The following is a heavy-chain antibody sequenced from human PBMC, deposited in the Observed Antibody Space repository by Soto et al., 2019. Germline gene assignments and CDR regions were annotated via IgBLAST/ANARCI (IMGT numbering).Heavy chain of an antibody. CDR3: ARRPGPSIAARQYYFDY. V-gene: IGHV4-34*01. D-gene: IGHD6-6*01. CDR1: GGSFSGYY. J-gene: IGHJ4*02. CDR2: INHSGST. Sequence: QVQLQQWGAGLLKPSETLSLTCAVYGGSFSGYYWSWIRQPPRKRLEWIGEINHSGSTNYNPSLKSRVTISVDTSKNQFSLKLSSVTAADTAVYYCARRPGPSIAARQYYFDYWGQGTLVTVSS.